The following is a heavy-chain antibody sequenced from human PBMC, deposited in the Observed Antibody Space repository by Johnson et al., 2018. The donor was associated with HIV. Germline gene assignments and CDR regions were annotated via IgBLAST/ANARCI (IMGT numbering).Heavy chain of an antibody. CDR1: RFTFSTYG. D-gene: IGHD3-10*01. J-gene: IGHJ3*02. V-gene: IGHV3-30*18. CDR3: AKGRSTAQFITYDAFDI. Sequence: QVQLVESGGGVVQPGGSLRLSCAASRFTFSTYGMHWVRQAPGKGLEWVAVISYDGSSKFYADSVKGRFTISRDNAKNSLYLQMNSLRAEDTALYYCAKGRSTAQFITYDAFDIWGQGTMVTVSS. CDR2: ISYDGSSK.